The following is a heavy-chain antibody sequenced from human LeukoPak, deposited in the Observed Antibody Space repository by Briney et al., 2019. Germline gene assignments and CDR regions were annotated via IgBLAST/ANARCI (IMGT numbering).Heavy chain of an antibody. CDR2: IIPILGIA. CDR3: ASNSGSYWSGSDY. CDR1: GGTFSSYT. Sequence: AASVKASCKASGGTFSSYTISWVRQAPGQGLEWMGRIIPILGIANYAQKFQGRVTITADKSTSTAYMELSSLRSVDTAVYYCASNSGSYWSGSDYWGQGTLVTVSS. V-gene: IGHV1-69*02. J-gene: IGHJ4*02. D-gene: IGHD1-26*01.